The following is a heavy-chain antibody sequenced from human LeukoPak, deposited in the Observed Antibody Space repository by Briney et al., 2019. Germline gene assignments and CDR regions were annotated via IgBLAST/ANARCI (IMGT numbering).Heavy chain of an antibody. CDR2: INPNSGGT. CDR3: ATPYDILTGYSY. V-gene: IGHV1-2*02. D-gene: IGHD3-9*01. CDR1: GYTFTGYY. Sequence: ASVKVSCKASGYTFTGYYMHWVRQAPGQGGEWMGWINPNSGGTNYAQKFQGRVTITRDTSISTAYMELSRLRSDDTAVYYCATPYDILTGYSYWGQGTLVTVSS. J-gene: IGHJ4*02.